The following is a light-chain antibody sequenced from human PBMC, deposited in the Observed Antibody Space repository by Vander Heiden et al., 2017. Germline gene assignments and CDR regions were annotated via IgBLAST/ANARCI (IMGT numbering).Light chain of an antibody. CDR1: QLGDKY. Sequence: SYEMTQPPSVSVSPGQTASITCSGDQLGDKYACWYQQKPGQSPVLVIYQDSKRPAGIPERFSGSNSGNTATLTISGTQARDEADYYCQAWDSSTGVVGTGTKVTVL. J-gene: IGLJ1*01. CDR3: QAWDSSTGV. V-gene: IGLV3-1*01. CDR2: QDS.